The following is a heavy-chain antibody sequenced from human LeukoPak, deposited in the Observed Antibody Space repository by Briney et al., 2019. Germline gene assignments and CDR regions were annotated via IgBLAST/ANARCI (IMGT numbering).Heavy chain of an antibody. V-gene: IGHV4-34*01. CDR1: GGSFSGYY. J-gene: IGHJ3*02. CDR3: AKGLHSSSWNDAFDI. D-gene: IGHD6-13*01. Sequence: SETLSLTCAVYGGSFSGYYWSWIRQPPGKGLEWIGEINHSGSTNYNPSLKSRVTISVDTSKNQFSLKLSSVTAADTAMYYCAKGLHSSSWNDAFDIWGQGTVVTVSS. CDR2: INHSGST.